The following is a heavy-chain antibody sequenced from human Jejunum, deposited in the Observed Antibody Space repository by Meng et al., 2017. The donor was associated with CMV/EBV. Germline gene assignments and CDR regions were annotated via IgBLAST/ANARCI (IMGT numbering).Heavy chain of an antibody. V-gene: IGHV1-2*02. J-gene: IGHJ4*02. CDR2: LNPNSGDT. Sequence: SGGTFSNYAISWVRQAPGQGPEWMGWLNPNSGDTTYAQQFQGRVSMTRDTSISTAYMELSSLRSDDTAVYYCATSSSGFDFWTDNWGQGTLVTV. CDR1: GGTFSNYA. D-gene: IGHD5-12*01. CDR3: ATSSSGFDFWTDN.